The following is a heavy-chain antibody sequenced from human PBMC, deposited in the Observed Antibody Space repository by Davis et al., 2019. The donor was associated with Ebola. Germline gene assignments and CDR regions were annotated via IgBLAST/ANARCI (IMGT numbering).Heavy chain of an antibody. J-gene: IGHJ6*02. CDR1: GFTFSSYW. CDR2: IKQDGSEK. V-gene: IGHV3-7*01. Sequence: GSLRLSCAASGFTFSSYWMSWVRQAPGKGLEWVANIKQDGSEKYYVDSVKGRFTISRDNAKNSLYLQMNSLRAEDTAVYYCARMRTAAKYYYYGMDVWGQGTTVTVSS. CDR3: ARMRTAAKYYYYGMDV. D-gene: IGHD2-2*01.